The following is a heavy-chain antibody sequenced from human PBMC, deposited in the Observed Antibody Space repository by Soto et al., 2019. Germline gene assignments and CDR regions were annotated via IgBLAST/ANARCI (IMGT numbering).Heavy chain of an antibody. V-gene: IGHV3-23*01. CDR3: ASRYYDILTGMDY. Sequence: PGGSLRLSCAASGFTFSSYAMNWVRQAPGKGLEWVSTVSGSGGTTYYADSVKGRFTISRDNSKNTLYLQMNSLRAEDTAVYYLASRYYDILTGMDYWGQGTRVTGAS. CDR2: VSGSGGTT. D-gene: IGHD3-9*01. CDR1: GFTFSSYA. J-gene: IGHJ4*02.